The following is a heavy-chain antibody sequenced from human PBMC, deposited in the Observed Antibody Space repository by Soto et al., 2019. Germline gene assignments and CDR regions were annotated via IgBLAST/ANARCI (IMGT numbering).Heavy chain of an antibody. CDR1: GYTLTSDY. Sequence: QVQLVQSGAEVKKPGASVKVSCKASGYTLTSDYMHWVRQAPGQGLEWVGIINPSGGSTSYAEKFQGRVTMTRDTTTSTVYMELSRLRSEDTAVYYCARDHVLEMATLGGFDYWGQGTLVTVSS. D-gene: IGHD3-16*01. V-gene: IGHV1-46*03. J-gene: IGHJ4*02. CDR2: INPSGGST. CDR3: ARDHVLEMATLGGFDY.